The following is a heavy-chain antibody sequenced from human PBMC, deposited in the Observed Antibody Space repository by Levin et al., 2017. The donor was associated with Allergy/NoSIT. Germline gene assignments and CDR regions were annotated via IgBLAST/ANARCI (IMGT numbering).Heavy chain of an antibody. CDR1: GGSFRGYS. D-gene: IGHD1-26*01. V-gene: IGHV4-34*01. J-gene: IGHJ4*02. Sequence: SQTLSLTCAVYGGSFRGYSWTWIRQPPGKGLEWIGEVNHSGSTYYNPSLKSRVTISMDTSTNQLSRRLRSLTATDTAVYYCARGVGIGVLPGAVEDLYFDYWGQGALVTVSS. CDR3: ARGVGIGVLPGAVEDLYFDY. CDR2: VNHSGST.